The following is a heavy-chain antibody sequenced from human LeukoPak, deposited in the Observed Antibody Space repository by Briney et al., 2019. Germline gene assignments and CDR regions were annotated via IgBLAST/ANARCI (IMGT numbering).Heavy chain of an antibody. Sequence: ASVTVSCTVSGYTLTELSMHWVRQAPGKGLEWMGGFDPEDGETIYAQKFQGRVTMTEDKSTDTAYMELSSLRSEDTAVYYCATDGNLGDGDYFDYWGQGTLVTVSS. J-gene: IGHJ4*02. CDR1: GYTLTELS. CDR2: FDPEDGET. D-gene: IGHD4-23*01. V-gene: IGHV1-24*01. CDR3: ATDGNLGDGDYFDY.